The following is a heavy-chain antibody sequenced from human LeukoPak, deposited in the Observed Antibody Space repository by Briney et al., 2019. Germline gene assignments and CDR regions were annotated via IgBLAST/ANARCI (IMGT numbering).Heavy chain of an antibody. CDR3: ARGDCSSTSCYRFDY. CDR2: INWNGGST. V-gene: IGHV3-20*04. D-gene: IGHD2-2*01. CDR1: GFTFDDYG. J-gene: IGHJ4*02. Sequence: PGGSLRLSCAASGFTFDDYGMSWVRQAPGKGLEWVSGINWNGGSTGYADSVKGRFTISRDNAKNSLYLQMNSLRAEDTALYYCARGDCSSTSCYRFDYWGQGTLVTVS.